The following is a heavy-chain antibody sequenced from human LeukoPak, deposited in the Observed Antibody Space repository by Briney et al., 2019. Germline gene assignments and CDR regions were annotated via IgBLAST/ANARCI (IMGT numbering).Heavy chain of an antibody. D-gene: IGHD5-24*01. V-gene: IGHV1-2*06. Sequence: ASVKVSCKASGYTFTGYYMHWVRQAPGQGLEWMGRINPNSGGTNYAQKFQGRVTMTRDTSISTAYMELSRLRSDDTAVYYCRAGPGGDGYNPRWEWDYWGQGTLVTVSS. CDR2: INPNSGGT. CDR3: RAGPGGDGYNPRWEWDY. CDR1: GYTFTGYY. J-gene: IGHJ4*02.